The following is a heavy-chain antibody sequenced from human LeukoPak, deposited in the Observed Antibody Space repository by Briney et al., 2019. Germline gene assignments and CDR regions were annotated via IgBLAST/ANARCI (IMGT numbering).Heavy chain of an antibody. CDR3: TRDFVF. D-gene: IGHD3-3*01. V-gene: IGHV3-7*01. CDR2: INQDGSVK. CDR1: GFAFSTYW. J-gene: IGHJ4*02. Sequence: GGSLRLSCAASGFAFSTYWMDWARQPPGKGLEWVGNINQDGSVKHYVDSVRGRFTISRDNARNSVYLQMSALRVEDTAVYYCTRDFVFWGQGSLVTASS.